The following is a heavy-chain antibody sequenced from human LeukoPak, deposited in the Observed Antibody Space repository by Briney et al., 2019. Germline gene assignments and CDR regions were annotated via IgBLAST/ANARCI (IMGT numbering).Heavy chain of an antibody. CDR2: INPNSGGT. D-gene: IGHD6-6*01. V-gene: IGHV1-2*02. Sequence: GASVKVSCKASGYTFTGYYMHWVRQAPGQGLEWMEWINPNSGGTNYAQKFQGRVTMTRDTSISTAYMELSRLRSDDTAVYYCARDFSSSITHYFDYWGQGTLVTVSS. J-gene: IGHJ4*02. CDR3: ARDFSSSITHYFDY. CDR1: GYTFTGYY.